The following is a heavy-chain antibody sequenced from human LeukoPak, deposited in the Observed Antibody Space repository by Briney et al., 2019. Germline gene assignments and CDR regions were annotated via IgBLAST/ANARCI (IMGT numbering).Heavy chain of an antibody. CDR3: ARVPGPNWFDP. J-gene: IGHJ5*02. CDR1: GYSISSGYY. Sequence: SETPSLTCIVSGYSISSGYYWGWIRQPPGKGLEWIGSMYHSGSTYYNPSLKSRVTISVDTSKNQFSLKLSSVTAADTAVYYCARVPGPNWFDPWGQGTLVTVSS. CDR2: MYHSGST. V-gene: IGHV4-38-2*02.